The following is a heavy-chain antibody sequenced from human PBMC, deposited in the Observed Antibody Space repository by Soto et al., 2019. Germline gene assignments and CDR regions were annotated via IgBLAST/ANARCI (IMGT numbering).Heavy chain of an antibody. CDR3: ARVPDY. CDR2: IKGEADGGTT. Sequence: PGGSLRLSCAASGFTFSNAWMSWVRQAPGKGLEWVGRIKGEADGGTTDYAAPVKGRITISRDHSKDTLYLQMNSLKTEDTAVYYCARVPDYWGQGILVTVSS. CDR1: GFTFSNAW. J-gene: IGHJ4*02. D-gene: IGHD2-2*01. V-gene: IGHV3-15*01.